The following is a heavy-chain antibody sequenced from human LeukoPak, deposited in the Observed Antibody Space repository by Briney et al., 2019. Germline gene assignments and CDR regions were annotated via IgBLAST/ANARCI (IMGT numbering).Heavy chain of an antibody. CDR3: ARYSSGPFWFDP. V-gene: IGHV1-2*02. J-gene: IGHJ5*02. D-gene: IGHD6-19*01. CDR2: INPNSGGT. CDR1: GYTFTGYY. Sequence: GASVKVSCKASGYTFTGYYMHWVRQAPGQGLDWMGWINPNSGGTTYAQKFQGRVTMTRDTSISTAYMELSRLRSDDTAVYYCARYSSGPFWFDPWGQGTLVTVSS.